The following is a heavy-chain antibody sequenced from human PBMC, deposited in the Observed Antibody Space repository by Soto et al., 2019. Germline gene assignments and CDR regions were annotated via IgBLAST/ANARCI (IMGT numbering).Heavy chain of an antibody. CDR2: ISGSGGST. CDR1: GFNFSSYA. V-gene: IGHV3-23*01. CDR3: AKEPKKWLVRSWFDP. Sequence: GGSLRLSCAASGFNFSSYAMCWVRQAPGKGLEWVSAISGSGGSTYYADSVKGRFTISRDNSKNTLYLQMNSLRAEDTAVYYCAKEPKKWLVRSWFDPWGQGTLVTVSS. J-gene: IGHJ5*02. D-gene: IGHD6-19*01.